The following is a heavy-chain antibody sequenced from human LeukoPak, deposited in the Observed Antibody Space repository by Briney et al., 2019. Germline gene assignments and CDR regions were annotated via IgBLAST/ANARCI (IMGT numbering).Heavy chain of an antibody. D-gene: IGHD6-13*01. V-gene: IGHV3-23*01. J-gene: IGHJ4*02. CDR3: AKRIAAAGPSFDY. CDR2: ISASGGST. Sequence: GGSLRLSCAASGFTFSSYAMSWGRQAPGKGLEWVSAISASGGSTYYVDSVKGRFTISRDNSKNTLFLQMNSLRAEDTALYYCAKRIAAAGPSFDYWGLGILVTVSS. CDR1: GFTFSSYA.